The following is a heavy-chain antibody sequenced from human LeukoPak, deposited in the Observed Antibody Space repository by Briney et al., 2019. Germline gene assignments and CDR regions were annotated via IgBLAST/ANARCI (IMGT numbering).Heavy chain of an antibody. J-gene: IGHJ4*02. Sequence: VASVKVSCTASGYTFTSYGISWVRQAPGQGLEWMGWISAYNGNTNYAQKLQGRVTMTTDTSMSTAYMELSSLRSEDTAVYYCARGPPNWGYDYWGQGTLVTVSS. CDR2: ISAYNGNT. CDR3: ARGPPNWGYDY. V-gene: IGHV1-18*01. CDR1: GYTFTSYG. D-gene: IGHD7-27*01.